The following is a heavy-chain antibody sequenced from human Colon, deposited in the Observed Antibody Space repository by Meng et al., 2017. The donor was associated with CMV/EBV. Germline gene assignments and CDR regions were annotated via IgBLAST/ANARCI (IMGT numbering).Heavy chain of an antibody. D-gene: IGHD3-3*01. CDR2: VSASGGST. CDR3: ATSYYDFWSGYSDY. CDR1: GFTFGFKNYA. J-gene: IGHJ4*02. V-gene: IGHV3-23*01. Sequence: GESLKISCAASGFTFGFKNYAMSWVRQAPGKGLEWISAVSASGGSTYYADSVKGRFTISRDNVKDTLYLQMNSLRAEDTAVYYCATSYYDFWSGYSDYWGQGTLVTVSS.